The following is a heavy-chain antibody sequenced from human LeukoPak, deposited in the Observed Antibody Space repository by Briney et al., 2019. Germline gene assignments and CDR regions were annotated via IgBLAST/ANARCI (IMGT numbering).Heavy chain of an antibody. J-gene: IGHJ4*02. V-gene: IGHV1-46*01. CDR3: AREPPRGPRIAAAGPIPFDY. CDR2: INPSGGST. CDR1: GYTFTSYY. D-gene: IGHD6-13*01. Sequence: ASVKVSCKASGYTFTSYYMHWVRQAPGQGLEWMGIINPSGGSTSYAQKFQGRVTMTRDTSTSTVYMELSSLRSEDTAVYYCAREPPRGPRIAAAGPIPFDYWGQGTLVTVSS.